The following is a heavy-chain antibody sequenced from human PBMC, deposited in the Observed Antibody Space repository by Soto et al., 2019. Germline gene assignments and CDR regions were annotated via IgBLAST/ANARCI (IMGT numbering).Heavy chain of an antibody. CDR3: ARGGSVTIPEYYYYYGMDV. CDR2: ISYDGSNK. D-gene: IGHD4-4*01. Sequence: GGSLRLSCAASGFTFSSYAMHWVRQAPGKGLEWVAVISYDGSNKYYADSVKGRFTISRDNSKNTLYLQMNSLRAEDTAVYYCARGGSVTIPEYYYYYGMDVWGQGTTVTVSS. CDR1: GFTFSSYA. J-gene: IGHJ6*02. V-gene: IGHV3-30-3*01.